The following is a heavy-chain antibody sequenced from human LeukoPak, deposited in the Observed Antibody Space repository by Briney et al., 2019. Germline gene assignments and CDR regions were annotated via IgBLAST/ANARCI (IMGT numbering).Heavy chain of an antibody. J-gene: IGHJ4*02. D-gene: IGHD3-10*01. CDR3: ATRGELSWFGALRY. CDR2: IEQERDAK. V-gene: IGHV3-7*01. CDR1: GLTFSSYW. Sequence: GGSLRLSCAVSGLTFSSYWMTWVRQAPGKGLEWVATIEQERDAKYYMAYAKGRFTISRANGKSSLNLQVPSLRVEDTAVYYCATRGELSWFGALRYWGQGALVTVSS.